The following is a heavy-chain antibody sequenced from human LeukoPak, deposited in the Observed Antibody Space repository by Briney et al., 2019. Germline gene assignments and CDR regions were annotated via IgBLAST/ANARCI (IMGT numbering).Heavy chain of an antibody. D-gene: IGHD3-16*01. CDR1: AYTFTRYG. CDR2: LSTDNGDT. Sequence: ASVKVSCKASAYTFTRYGISWVRQAPGQGLEWMGWLSTDNGDTSYAQKLQGRVTITTDTSTTTAHMELRSLTSDDTAIYYCARHGGIGPKRDYFYYWGPGTLVTVSS. CDR3: ARHGGIGPKRDYFYY. V-gene: IGHV1-18*01. J-gene: IGHJ4*02.